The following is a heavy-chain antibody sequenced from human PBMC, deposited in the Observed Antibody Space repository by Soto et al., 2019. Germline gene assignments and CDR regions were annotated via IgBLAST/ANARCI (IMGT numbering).Heavy chain of an antibody. V-gene: IGHV4-30-4*01. D-gene: IGHD3-22*01. CDR3: VREGGGGDSSGYPSRYLDF. CDR2: IFYSGST. J-gene: IGHJ4*02. Sequence: QVQLQESGPRLVRPSETLSLTCNVSGGPISGDYYWTWIRQPPGKGLEWIGYIFYSGSTYYNPSLKSRVTKSANTSKNQFSPRLSSVTAADTAVYDCVREGGGGDSSGYPSRYLDFWGQGILVTVSS. CDR1: GGPISGDYY.